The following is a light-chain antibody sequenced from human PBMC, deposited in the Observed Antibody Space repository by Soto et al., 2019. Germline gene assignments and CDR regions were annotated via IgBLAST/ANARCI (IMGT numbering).Light chain of an antibody. CDR3: QSYDSSVSKVV. J-gene: IGLJ2*01. Sequence: QSVLTQPPSVSGAPGQRVTISCTGISSNIGAGYDVHWYQQLPGTAPKLLIYGNSNRPSGVPDRFSGSKSGTSASLAITGLQAEDEADYYCQSYDSSVSKVVFGGGTQLTVL. CDR2: GNS. V-gene: IGLV1-40*01. CDR1: SSNIGAGYD.